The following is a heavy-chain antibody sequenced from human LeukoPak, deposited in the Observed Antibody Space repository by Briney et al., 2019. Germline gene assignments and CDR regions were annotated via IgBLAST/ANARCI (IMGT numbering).Heavy chain of an antibody. CDR2: IYLDDSDT. J-gene: IGHJ4*02. CDR3: ARHPDYGGKPDY. V-gene: IGHV5-51*01. D-gene: IGHD4-23*01. Sequence: GESLEISCKGSGYRSTSHWIGWVRQMPGKGLEWMGIIYLDDSDTRYSASFQGQVTISADKSSSTAYLQWSSLKASDTAMYYCARHPDYGGKPDYWGQGTLVTVSS. CDR1: GYRSTSHW.